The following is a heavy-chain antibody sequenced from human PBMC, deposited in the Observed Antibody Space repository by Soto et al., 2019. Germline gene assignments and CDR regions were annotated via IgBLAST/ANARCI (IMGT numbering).Heavy chain of an antibody. Sequence: GGSLSLSCAASGFTFRSYSMNWVRQAPGKGLEWISYITISSGTIYYADSVKGRFTISRDNDKNSVYLQMDSLRDEDTAVYYCARVRAYCSGTTCYPPYYGLDVWGQGTTVTVSS. V-gene: IGHV3-48*02. J-gene: IGHJ6*02. D-gene: IGHD2-2*01. CDR1: GFTFRSYS. CDR3: ARVRAYCSGTTCYPPYYGLDV. CDR2: ITISSGTI.